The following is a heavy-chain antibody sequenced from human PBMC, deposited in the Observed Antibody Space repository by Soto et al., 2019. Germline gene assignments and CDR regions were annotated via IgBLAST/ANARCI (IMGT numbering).Heavy chain of an antibody. CDR1: GGSFSSNP. Sequence: QVPLVQSGSEVKKPGSSVKVSCKASGGSFSSNPISWVRQAPGQGLEWMAGIIPIFATVHYAQKVQGRVTITADESTSTAYMELTSLRSEDTAVYFCARGGRGYSSAPRYYFDYWGQGTLVTVSS. CDR3: ARGGRGYSSAPRYYFDY. D-gene: IGHD5-18*01. J-gene: IGHJ4*02. CDR2: IIPIFATV. V-gene: IGHV1-69*01.